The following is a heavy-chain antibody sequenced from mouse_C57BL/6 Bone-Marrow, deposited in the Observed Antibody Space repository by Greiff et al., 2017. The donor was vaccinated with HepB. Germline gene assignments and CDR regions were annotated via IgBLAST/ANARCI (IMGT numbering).Heavy chain of an antibody. Sequence: VQLQQSGAELVRPGASVKLSCKASGYTFTDYYINWVKQRPGQGLEWIARIYPGSGNTYYNEKFKGKATLTAEKSSSTAYMQRSSLTSEDSAVYFCAVPYYSNPFAYWGQGTLVTVSA. CDR2: IYPGSGNT. J-gene: IGHJ3*01. D-gene: IGHD2-5*01. CDR1: GYTFTDYY. CDR3: AVPYYSNPFAY. V-gene: IGHV1-76*01.